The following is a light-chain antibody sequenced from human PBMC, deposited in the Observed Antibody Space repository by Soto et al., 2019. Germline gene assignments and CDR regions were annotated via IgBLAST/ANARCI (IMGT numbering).Light chain of an antibody. CDR1: QSINSF. CDR3: QQNYNTPFT. V-gene: IGKV1-39*01. CDR2: DAS. Sequence: DIQMTQSPSSLSASEGDRVTITCRASQSINSFLNWYQQKSGKAPKLLIYDASTLHSGLPSRFSGSGSETEFTLTITSLQPDDFATYYCQQNYNTPFTFGPGTKVDVK. J-gene: IGKJ3*01.